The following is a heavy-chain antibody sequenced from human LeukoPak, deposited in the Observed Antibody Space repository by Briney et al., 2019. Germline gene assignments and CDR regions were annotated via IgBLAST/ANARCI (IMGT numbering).Heavy chain of an antibody. CDR2: IYYSGST. D-gene: IGHD3-22*01. CDR3: ARDPSGYFNY. CDR1: GGSIRSSYYY. Sequence: SETLSLTCTVSGGSIRSSYYYWSWIRQPPGTGLEWIGFIYYSGSTNYNPSLKSRVTISVDTSKNQFSLKLSSVTAADTAVYYCARDPSGYFNYWGQGTLATVSS. J-gene: IGHJ4*02. V-gene: IGHV4-61*01.